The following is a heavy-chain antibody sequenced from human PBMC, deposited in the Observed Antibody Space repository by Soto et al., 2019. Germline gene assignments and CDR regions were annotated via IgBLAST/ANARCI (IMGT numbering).Heavy chain of an antibody. CDR3: AKAASGTIWVFDY. CDR1: GFTFSSYG. Sequence: PGGSLRLSCAASGFTFSSYGMHWVRQAPGKGLEWVAVISYDGSNKYYADSVKGRFTISRDNSKNTLYLQMNSLRAEDTAVYYCAKAASGTIWVFDYWGQGTLVTVSS. D-gene: IGHD1-26*01. V-gene: IGHV3-30*18. CDR2: ISYDGSNK. J-gene: IGHJ4*02.